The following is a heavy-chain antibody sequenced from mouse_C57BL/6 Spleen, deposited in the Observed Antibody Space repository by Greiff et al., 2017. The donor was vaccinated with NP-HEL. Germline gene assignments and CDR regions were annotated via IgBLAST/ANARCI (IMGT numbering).Heavy chain of an antibody. CDR3: ARRGGSSYGFDY. CDR1: GYTFTSYW. Sequence: VQLQQPGAELVKPGASVKLSCKASGYTFTSYWMQWVKQRPGQGLEWIGEIDPSDSYTNYNQKFKGKATLTVDTSSSTAYMQLSSLTSEDSAVYYCARRGGSSYGFDYWGQGTTLTVSS. CDR2: IDPSDSYT. J-gene: IGHJ2*01. D-gene: IGHD1-1*01. V-gene: IGHV1-50*01.